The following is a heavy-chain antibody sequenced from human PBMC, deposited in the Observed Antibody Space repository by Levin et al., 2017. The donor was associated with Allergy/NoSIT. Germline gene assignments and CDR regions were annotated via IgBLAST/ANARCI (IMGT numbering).Heavy chain of an antibody. D-gene: IGHD6-13*01. V-gene: IGHV3-23*01. Sequence: GGSLRLSCAASGFTFSSYAMSWVRQAPGKGLEWVSAISGSGGSTYYADSVKGRFTISRDNSKNTLYLQMNSLRAEDTAVYYCAKGLDSSSWTHDYDGMDVWGQGTTVTVSS. CDR1: GFTFSSYA. J-gene: IGHJ6*02. CDR2: ISGSGGST. CDR3: AKGLDSSSWTHDYDGMDV.